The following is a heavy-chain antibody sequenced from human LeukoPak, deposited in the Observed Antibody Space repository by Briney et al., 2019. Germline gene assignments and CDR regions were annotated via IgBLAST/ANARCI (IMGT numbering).Heavy chain of an antibody. CDR3: ARGNAYGSGTYPNWFDP. V-gene: IGHV3-21*01. D-gene: IGHD3-10*01. J-gene: IGHJ5*02. CDR2: ISSSSSYI. Sequence: PGGSLRLSCAASGFTFSNAWMNWVRQAPGKGLEWVSSISSSSSYIYYADSGKGRFTISRDNAKKSLYLQMNSLRAEDTAVYYCARGNAYGSGTYPNWFDPWGQGTLVTVSS. CDR1: GFTFSNAW.